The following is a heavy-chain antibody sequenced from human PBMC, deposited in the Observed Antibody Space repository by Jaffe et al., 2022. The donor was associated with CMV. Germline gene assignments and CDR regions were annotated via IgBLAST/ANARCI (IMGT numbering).Heavy chain of an antibody. Sequence: QVQLQESGPGLVKPSETLSLTCSVSGGSISNYYWTWIRQPPGKGLEWIGNIYYSGNTNYNPSLKGRVTISVDTSKNQVSLKLTSVTAADTAVYYCATATWLARNNWFDPWGQGTLVTVSS. CDR1: GGSISNYY. D-gene: IGHD3-22*01. CDR2: IYYSGNT. J-gene: IGHJ5*02. CDR3: ATATWLARNNWFDP. V-gene: IGHV4-59*01.